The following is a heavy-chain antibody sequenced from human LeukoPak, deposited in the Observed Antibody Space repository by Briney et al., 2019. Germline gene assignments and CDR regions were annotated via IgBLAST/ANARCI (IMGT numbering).Heavy chain of an antibody. J-gene: IGHJ4*02. D-gene: IGHD3-3*01. CDR3: ARGATIFGVVLPFFDY. CDR1: GGSISSGDYS. Sequence: SETLSLTCTVSGGSISSGDYSWSWIRQPPGKGLEWIGYIYYSGSTYYNPSLKSRVTTSVDTSKNQFSLKLSSVTAADTAVYYCARGATIFGVVLPFFDYWGQGTLVTVSS. V-gene: IGHV4-30-4*01. CDR2: IYYSGST.